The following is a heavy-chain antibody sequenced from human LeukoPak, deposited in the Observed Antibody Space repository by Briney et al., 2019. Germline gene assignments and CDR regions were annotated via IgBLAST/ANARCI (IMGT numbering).Heavy chain of an antibody. CDR1: GFTFSSYE. Sequence: AGSLRLSCAASGFTFSSYEMNWLRQAPGKGLKWVSYISNSGSTIYYADSVKGRFTISRDNSKNTLYLQMNSLRAEDTAVYYCAKPSGYCSSTSCRTENDYWGQGTLVTVSS. J-gene: IGHJ4*02. D-gene: IGHD2-2*01. CDR3: AKPSGYCSSTSCRTENDY. CDR2: ISNSGSTI. V-gene: IGHV3-48*03.